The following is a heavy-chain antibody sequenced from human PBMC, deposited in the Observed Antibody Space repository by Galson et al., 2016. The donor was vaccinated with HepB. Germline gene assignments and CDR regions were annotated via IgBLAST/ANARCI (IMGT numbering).Heavy chain of an antibody. CDR3: ARESTYTYALPLLVF. CDR1: GYIFTSNG. CDR2: ISTNSGNT. V-gene: IGHV1-18*04. D-gene: IGHD5-18*01. J-gene: IGHJ4*02. Sequence: SVKVSCKASGYIFTSNGVSWVRQAPGQGLEWMGWISTNSGNTNYAQSLQGRVTLTTDTSTGTAYMELRSLRSDDTAVYYCARESTYTYALPLLVFWGQGTLVSVSS.